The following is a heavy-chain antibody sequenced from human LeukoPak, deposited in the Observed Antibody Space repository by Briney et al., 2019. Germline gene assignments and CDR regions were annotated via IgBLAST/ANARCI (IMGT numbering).Heavy chain of an antibody. CDR2: IYYSGST. Sequence: WVRQPPGKGLEWIGSIYYSGSTYYNPSLKSRVTISVDTSKNQFSLKLSSVTAADTAVYYCARDYGGNFGGDAFDIWGQGTMVTVSS. CDR3: ARDYGGNFGGDAFDI. V-gene: IGHV4-39*02. J-gene: IGHJ3*02. D-gene: IGHD4-23*01.